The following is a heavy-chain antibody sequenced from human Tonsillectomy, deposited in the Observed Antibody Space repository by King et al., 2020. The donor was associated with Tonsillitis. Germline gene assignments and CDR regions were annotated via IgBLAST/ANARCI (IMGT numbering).Heavy chain of an antibody. D-gene: IGHD3-10*01. Sequence: VQLVESGAEVKKPGESLRISCKGSGYSFTSYWITWVRQMPGKGLEWMGRIAPSDSYTNYSPSFQGHVTISIDKSIRTAYLQWSSLKASDTAMYYCARAFRGRGDYYMDFWGKGTTVTVSS. J-gene: IGHJ6*03. CDR2: IAPSDSYT. V-gene: IGHV5-10-1*03. CDR1: GYSFTSYW. CDR3: ARAFRGRGDYYMDF.